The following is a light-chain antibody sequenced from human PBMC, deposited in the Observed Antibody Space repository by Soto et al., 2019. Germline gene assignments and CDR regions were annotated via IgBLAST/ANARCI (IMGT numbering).Light chain of an antibody. V-gene: IGKV3-20*01. CDR3: QQYGNSPT. Sequence: EIVLTQSPGTLSLFPGERATLSCRASQSLSTRDLAWYQQKPGQAPRLLIYGASSRATGIPDRFSGSGSGTDFTLTISRLEPEDFAVYYCQQYGNSPTFGQGTRLEI. CDR1: QSLSTRD. CDR2: GAS. J-gene: IGKJ5*01.